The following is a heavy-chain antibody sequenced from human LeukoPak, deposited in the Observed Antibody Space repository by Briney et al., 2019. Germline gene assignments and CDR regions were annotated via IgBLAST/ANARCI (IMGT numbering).Heavy chain of an antibody. CDR3: ALYYYDSSGYSGAFDI. V-gene: IGHV3-48*03. CDR1: GFTFSSYE. CDR2: ISSSGSTI. D-gene: IGHD3-22*01. J-gene: IGHJ3*02. Sequence: GGSLRLSCAASGFTFSSYEMNWVRQAPGKGLEWVSYISSSGSTIYYADSVKGRFTISRDNSKNTLYLQMNSLRAEDTAVYYCALYYYDSSGYSGAFDIWGQGTMVTVSS.